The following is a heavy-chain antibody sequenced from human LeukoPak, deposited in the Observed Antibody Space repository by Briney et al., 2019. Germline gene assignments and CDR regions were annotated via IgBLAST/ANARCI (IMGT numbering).Heavy chain of an antibody. CDR2: ISGSGGST. J-gene: IGHJ4*02. D-gene: IGHD6-13*01. CDR3: AKSRRYSSSWYVDS. V-gene: IGHV3-23*01. Sequence: GGSLRLSCAASEFTFSNYAMSWVRQAPGKGLEWVSVISGSGGSTYYADSVKGRFTISRDNSKNTLYLQMNSLRAEDTAVYYCAKSRRYSSSWYVDSWGQGTLVTVSS. CDR1: EFTFSNYA.